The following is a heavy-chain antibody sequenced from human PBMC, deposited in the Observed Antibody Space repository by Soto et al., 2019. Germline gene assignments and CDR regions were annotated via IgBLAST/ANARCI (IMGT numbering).Heavy chain of an antibody. CDR1: GFTFSRYS. D-gene: IGHD3-3*01. Sequence: GGSLRLSCAASGFTFSRYSMNWVRQAPGKGLEWVSYISSSSNSIYYADSVEGRFTISRDNAKNSLHLQMNSLRAEDTAVYYCAKEIYDFWSDTIPSFDYWGQGTLVTVSS. CDR3: AKEIYDFWSDTIPSFDY. V-gene: IGHV3-48*01. CDR2: ISSSSNSI. J-gene: IGHJ4*02.